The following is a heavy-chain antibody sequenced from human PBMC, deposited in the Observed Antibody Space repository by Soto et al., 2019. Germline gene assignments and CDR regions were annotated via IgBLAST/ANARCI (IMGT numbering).Heavy chain of an antibody. J-gene: IGHJ4*02. CDR3: ARDQGSHPGD. CDR1: GVSISSDNW. CDR2: IHHSGST. D-gene: IGHD6-13*01. V-gene: IGHV4-4*02. Sequence: QVQLQESGPGLVRPSGTVSLTCAVSGVSISSDNWWSWVRQPPGKALEWIGEIHHSGSTNYNPSLKSRVTMSVVPSKDLFSLTLNSVTAPDTAFYYCARDQGSHPGDWGQGTVVSVSS.